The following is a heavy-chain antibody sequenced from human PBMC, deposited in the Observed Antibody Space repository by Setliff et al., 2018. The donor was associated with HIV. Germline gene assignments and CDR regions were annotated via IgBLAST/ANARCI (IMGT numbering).Heavy chain of an antibody. D-gene: IGHD5-12*01. CDR2: MYYSGST. CDR1: GGSISGSSYY. V-gene: IGHV4-39*02. J-gene: IGHJ4*02. CDR3: VFGLRFSPFDN. Sequence: SETLSLTCIVSGGSISGSSYYWGWIRQSPGKGLEWIGNMYYSGSTYYNPSLKSLVTISVDTSKNHLSLKLTSVTAADTGLYYCVFGLRFSPFDNCGQGTLVTVS.